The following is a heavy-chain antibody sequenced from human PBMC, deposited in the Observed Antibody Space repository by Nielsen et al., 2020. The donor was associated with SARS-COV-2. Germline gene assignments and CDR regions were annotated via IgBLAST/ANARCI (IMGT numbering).Heavy chain of an antibody. D-gene: IGHD2-2*01. CDR3: ARGDIAVVPAAMFRGDDAFDI. CDR2: IYYSGSV. CDR1: GGSLSSRNYY. V-gene: IGHV4-39*02. Sequence: SETLSLTCTVSGGSLSSRNYYWGWIRQPPGKGLEWIGTIYYSGSVSYNPSLRSRVTISVDTPKKHFSLKLTSVTAAGTAVYFCARGDIAVVPAAMFRGDDAFDIWGQGTMVRVSS. J-gene: IGHJ3*02.